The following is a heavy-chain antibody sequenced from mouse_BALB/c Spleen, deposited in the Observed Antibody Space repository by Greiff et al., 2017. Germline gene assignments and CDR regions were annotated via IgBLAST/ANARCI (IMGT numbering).Heavy chain of an antibody. D-gene: IGHD2-4*01. J-gene: IGHJ4*01. CDR1: GYTFTSYW. Sequence: QVQLQQSGAELAKPGASVNMSCKASGYTFTSYWMHWVKQRPGQGLEWIGYINPSTGYTEYNQKFKDKATLTADKSSSTAYMQLSSLTSEDSAVYYCARYDYDRGRGYYYAMDYWGQGTSVTVSS. CDR2: INPSTGYT. V-gene: IGHV1-7*01. CDR3: ARYDYDRGRGYYYAMDY.